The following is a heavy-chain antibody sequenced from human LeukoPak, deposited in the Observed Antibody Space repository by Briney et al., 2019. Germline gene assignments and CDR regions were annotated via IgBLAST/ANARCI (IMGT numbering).Heavy chain of an antibody. J-gene: IGHJ4*02. CDR1: GYTFTGYY. Sequence: GASVKVSCKASGYTFTGYYMHWVRQAPGQGLEWMGWINPNSGGTNYAQKFQGRVTMTRDMSISTAYMELSRLRSDDTAVYYCARYSSSSGPIDYWGQGTLVTVSS. CDR3: ARYSSSSGPIDY. V-gene: IGHV1-2*02. CDR2: INPNSGGT. D-gene: IGHD6-6*01.